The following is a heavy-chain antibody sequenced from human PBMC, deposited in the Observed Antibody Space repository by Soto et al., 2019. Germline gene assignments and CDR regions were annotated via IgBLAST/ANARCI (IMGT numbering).Heavy chain of an antibody. Sequence: PGGPLRLSCTASGFTISNYYRTWIRKPQEKGLEWVSAISGSGGSTYYADSVKGRFTISRDNSKNTLYLQMNSLRAEDTAVYYCAKDLLMTEYYYYYYGMDVWGQGTTVTVSS. CDR1: GFTISNYY. CDR3: AKDLLMTEYYYYYYGMDV. J-gene: IGHJ6*02. V-gene: IGHV3-23*01. D-gene: IGHD3-9*01. CDR2: ISGSGGST.